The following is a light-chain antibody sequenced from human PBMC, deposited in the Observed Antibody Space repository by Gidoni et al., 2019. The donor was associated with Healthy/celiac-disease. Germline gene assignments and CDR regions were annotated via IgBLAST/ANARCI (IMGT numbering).Light chain of an antibody. J-gene: IGLJ3*02. Sequence: QSALTQPASVSGSPGQSITISCTGTSRDVGGYNYVSWSQQHPGKAPKLMIYDVSNRPSGVSNRFSGSKSGNTASLTISGLQAEDEADYYCSSYTSSSTLDWVFGGGTKLTVL. V-gene: IGLV2-14*01. CDR1: SRDVGGYNY. CDR3: SSYTSSSTLDWV. CDR2: DVS.